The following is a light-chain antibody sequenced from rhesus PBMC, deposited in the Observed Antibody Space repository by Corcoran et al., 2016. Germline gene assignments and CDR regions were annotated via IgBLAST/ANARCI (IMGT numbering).Light chain of an antibody. CDR1: QSVSSN. CDR2: YAS. Sequence: EIVMTQSPATLSLSPGERATLPCRASQSVSSNLAWYQQKPGQAPRLLLSYASNRATGIPDRFSGSGSGTDFTLTISRLEPENVGIYYCQQYNNWKTFGQGTKVEIK. CDR3: QQYNNWKT. J-gene: IGKJ1*01. V-gene: IGKV3-35*01.